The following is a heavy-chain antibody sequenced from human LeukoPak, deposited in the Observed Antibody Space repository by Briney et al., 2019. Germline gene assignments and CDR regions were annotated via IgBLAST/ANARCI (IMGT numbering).Heavy chain of an antibody. CDR2: IYSGGST. D-gene: IGHD6-19*01. CDR3: ARDRTYSSGWAFDY. V-gene: IGHV3-66*01. J-gene: IGHJ4*02. CDR1: GFTVGSNY. Sequence: GGSLRLSCVASGFTVGSNYMSWVRQAPGKGLEWVSVIYSGGSTYYADSVKGRFTISRDNSKNTLYLQMNSLRAEDTAVYYCARDRTYSSGWAFDYWGQGTLVTVSS.